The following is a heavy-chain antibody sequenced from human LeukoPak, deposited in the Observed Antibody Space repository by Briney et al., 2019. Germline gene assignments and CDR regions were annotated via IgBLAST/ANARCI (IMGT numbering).Heavy chain of an antibody. Sequence: GGSLRLSCAASGFTFSSYSMNWVRQAPGKGLEWVSSISSSSSYIYYADSVKGRFTISRDNAKNSLYLQMNSLRAEDTAVYYCAREGSIAARAIDYWGQGTLVTVSS. J-gene: IGHJ4*02. V-gene: IGHV3-21*01. CDR2: ISSSSSYI. CDR1: GFTFSSYS. D-gene: IGHD6-6*01. CDR3: AREGSIAARAIDY.